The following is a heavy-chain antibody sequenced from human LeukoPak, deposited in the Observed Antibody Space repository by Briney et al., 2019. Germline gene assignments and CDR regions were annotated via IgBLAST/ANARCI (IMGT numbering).Heavy chain of an antibody. J-gene: IGHJ2*01. CDR1: GGSISSYY. Sequence: PSETLSLTCTVSGGSISSYYWSWIRQPPGKGLEWIGYIYYSGSTNYNPSLRSRVTISVDTSKNQFSLKLSSVTAADTAVYYCARGYCSGGSCLTLGSWYFDLWGRGTLVTVSS. CDR2: IYYSGST. V-gene: IGHV4-59*08. D-gene: IGHD2-15*01. CDR3: ARGYCSGGSCLTLGSWYFDL.